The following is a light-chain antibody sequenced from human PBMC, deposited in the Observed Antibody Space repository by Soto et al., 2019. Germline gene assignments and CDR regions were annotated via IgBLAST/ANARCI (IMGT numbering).Light chain of an antibody. CDR2: DAS. V-gene: IGKV1-5*01. CDR3: QQYDQWPIT. Sequence: DIQMTQSPSTLSASVGDRVTITCRASQSISNWLAWYQQKPGKAPKLLIYDASALESGVPSRFSGSGSGTEFSFTVTSLQSEDFAVYYCQQYDQWPITFGQGTRLEI. CDR1: QSISNW. J-gene: IGKJ5*01.